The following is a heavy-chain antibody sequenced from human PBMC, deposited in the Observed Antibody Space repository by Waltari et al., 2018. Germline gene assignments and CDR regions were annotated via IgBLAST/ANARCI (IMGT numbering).Heavy chain of an antibody. CDR3: ARLGAQAWDLGPPDAFDI. Sequence: QLQLPESGPGLVKPSETLSLTCTVSGGSISSSSYYWGWLRQPPGKGLEWIGSIYYSGSTYYNPSLKSRVTISVDTSKNQFSLKLSSVTAADTAVYYCARLGAQAWDLGPPDAFDIWGQGTMVTVSS. CDR1: GGSISSSSYY. D-gene: IGHD3-16*01. CDR2: IYYSGST. J-gene: IGHJ3*02. V-gene: IGHV4-39*01.